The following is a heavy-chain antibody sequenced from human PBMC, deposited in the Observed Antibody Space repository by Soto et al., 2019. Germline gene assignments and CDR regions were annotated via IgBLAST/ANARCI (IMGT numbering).Heavy chain of an antibody. CDR1: SGSFSGYY. CDR3: ARESGSDYYYNGRDV. J-gene: IGHJ6*02. CDR2: IYHGLSI. V-gene: IGHV4-34*01. D-gene: IGHD3-10*01. Sequence: SETLSLTCAVYSGSFSGYYWSWIRQPPGKGLEWIGEIYHGLSIVYNPSLKSRVTISGASSKNQFSLKLSSVTAADTAVYYCARESGSDYYYNGRDVWDQGTTGIFS.